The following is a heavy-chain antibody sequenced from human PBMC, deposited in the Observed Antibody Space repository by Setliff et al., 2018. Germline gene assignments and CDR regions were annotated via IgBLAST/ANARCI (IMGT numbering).Heavy chain of an antibody. CDR3: AGEFFWSGYTDRQYYFYGMDV. V-gene: IGHV1-69*13. CDR2: IIPVFGTA. CDR1: GGTFSSYA. J-gene: IGHJ6*02. Sequence: SVKVSCKASGGTFSSYAISWVRQAPGQGFEWMGGIIPVFGTADYAQKFQGRVTITADESTTTFYMEVSSLRSDDTAVYYCAGEFFWSGYTDRQYYFYGMDVWGQGTMVTVSS. D-gene: IGHD3-3*01.